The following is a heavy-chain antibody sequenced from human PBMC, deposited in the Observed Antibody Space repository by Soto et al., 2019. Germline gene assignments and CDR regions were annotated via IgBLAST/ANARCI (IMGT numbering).Heavy chain of an antibody. CDR3: ARDYKFSAFWSGYHQGEDHSYYYGMDV. CDR2: IYYSGST. CDR1: GGSVSSGSYY. D-gene: IGHD3-3*01. Sequence: SETLSLTCTVSGGSVSSGSYYWSWIRQPPGKGLEWIGYIYYSGSTNYNPSLKSRVTISVDTSKDQFSLKLSSVTAADTAVYYCARDYKFSAFWSGYHQGEDHSYYYGMDVWGQGTTVTVSS. J-gene: IGHJ6*02. V-gene: IGHV4-61*01.